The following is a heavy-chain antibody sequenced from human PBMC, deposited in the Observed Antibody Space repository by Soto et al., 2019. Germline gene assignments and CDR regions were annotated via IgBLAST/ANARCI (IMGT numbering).Heavy chain of an antibody. CDR3: ARDGREPATIGLDY. D-gene: IGHD2-2*02. CDR2: TYYRPKWYN. V-gene: IGHV6-1*01. Sequence: PSQTLSLTCAISGDSVWIRQSPSRGLEWLGRTYYRPKWYNDYAVSVKSRITINPDTSKNQFSLQLNSVTPEDTAVYYCARDGREPATIGLDYWGQGTLVTVSS. CDR1: GDSV. J-gene: IGHJ4*02.